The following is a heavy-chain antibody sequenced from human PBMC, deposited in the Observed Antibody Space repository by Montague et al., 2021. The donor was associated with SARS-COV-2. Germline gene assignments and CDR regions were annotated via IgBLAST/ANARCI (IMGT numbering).Heavy chain of an antibody. CDR1: GGSISSGGYY. D-gene: IGHD4-23*01. Sequence: TLSLTCTVSGGSISSGGYYWSWIRQHPGKGLVWIGYNNYSGSTYYNPSLKSRVTISVDTSKNQFSLKLSSVTAADTAVYYCASTYGGNLGYYYYMDVWGKGTTVTVSS. J-gene: IGHJ6*03. CDR2: NNYSGST. CDR3: ASTYGGNLGYYYYMDV. V-gene: IGHV4-31*03.